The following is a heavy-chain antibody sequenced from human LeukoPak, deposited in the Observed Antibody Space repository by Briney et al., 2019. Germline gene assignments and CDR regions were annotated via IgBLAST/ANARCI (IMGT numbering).Heavy chain of an antibody. V-gene: IGHV4-34*01. Sequence: SETLSLTCAVYGGAFSGYYWSWIRQPPGKGPEWIGEINHSGSTNYDPSLKSRVTMSVDMSKSQFSLNLSSVTAADTAVYYCAREACSGGSCYPDYWGQGTLVTVSS. J-gene: IGHJ4*02. CDR3: AREACSGGSCYPDY. CDR2: INHSGST. CDR1: GGAFSGYY. D-gene: IGHD2-15*01.